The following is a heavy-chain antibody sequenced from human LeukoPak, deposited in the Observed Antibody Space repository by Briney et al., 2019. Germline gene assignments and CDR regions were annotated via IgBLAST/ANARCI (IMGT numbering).Heavy chain of an antibody. D-gene: IGHD2-15*01. CDR1: GYTFTSYG. CDR3: ARDAYCSGGSCYLNWFDP. V-gene: IGHV1-18*01. Sequence: ASVKVSCKASGYTFTSYGISWVRQAPGQGLEWMGWISAYNGNTNYAQKLQGRVTMTTDTSTSTAYMELRSLRSDDTAVYYCARDAYCSGGSCYLNWFDPWGQGTLVTVSS. CDR2: ISAYNGNT. J-gene: IGHJ5*02.